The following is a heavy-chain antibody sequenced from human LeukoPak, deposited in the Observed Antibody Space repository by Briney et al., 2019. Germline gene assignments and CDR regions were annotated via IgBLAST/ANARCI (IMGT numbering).Heavy chain of an antibody. J-gene: IGHJ3*02. D-gene: IGHD3-10*01. CDR3: AGGASHDAFDI. CDR2: IYYSGST. Sequence: PSETLSLTCLVSGYSLSSCYYRGWIRQPPGKGPGWIRSIYYSGSTYYKPSRKSRVTISVDTSKHQFSLKLSSVTAADTAVYYCAGGASHDAFDIWGQGTMVTVSS. V-gene: IGHV4-38-2*01. CDR1: GYSLSSCYY.